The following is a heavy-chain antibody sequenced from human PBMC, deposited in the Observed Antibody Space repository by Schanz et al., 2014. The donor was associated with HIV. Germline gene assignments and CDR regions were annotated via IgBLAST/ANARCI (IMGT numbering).Heavy chain of an antibody. V-gene: IGHV3-21*05. Sequence: VQLLESGGGLFKPGGSLRLSCAGSGFTFAAYSMNWVRQAPGKGLEWIAHISLSSGTKYNADSVKGRFTISRDNAKNSLYLQMNSLRFADTAVYYCVRGDTVFEYWGQGTLVTVS. D-gene: IGHD5-18*01. CDR3: VRGDTVFEY. J-gene: IGHJ4*02. CDR2: ISLSSGTK. CDR1: GFTFAAYS.